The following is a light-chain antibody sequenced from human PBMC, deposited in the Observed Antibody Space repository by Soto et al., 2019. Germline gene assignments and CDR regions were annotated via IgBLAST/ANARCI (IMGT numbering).Light chain of an antibody. V-gene: IGKV3-20*01. J-gene: IGKJ1*01. CDR2: GAS. Sequence: EIVLTQSPGTLSLSPGERATLSCRASQTIISNYLAWYQQKPGQAPRLVIYGASNRATGIPDRFGGSGSGTDFTLTISGLEPEDFAVYYCQHYGTSPQTFGQGTEVEIK. CDR3: QHYGTSPQT. CDR1: QTIISNY.